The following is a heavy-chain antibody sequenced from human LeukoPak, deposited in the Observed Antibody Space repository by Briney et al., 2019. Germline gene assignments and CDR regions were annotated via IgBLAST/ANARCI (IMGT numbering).Heavy chain of an antibody. CDR2: IGTAGDT. V-gene: IGHV3-13*01. CDR3: ARGHYYGSGSYPWFDP. CDR1: GFTFSSYD. Sequence: GSLRLSCAASGFTFSSYDMHWVRQATGKGLEWVSAIGTAGDTYYPGSVKGRFTIPRENAKNSLYLQMNSLRAGDTAVYYCARGHYYGSGSYPWFDPWGQGTLVTVSS. D-gene: IGHD3-10*01. J-gene: IGHJ5*02.